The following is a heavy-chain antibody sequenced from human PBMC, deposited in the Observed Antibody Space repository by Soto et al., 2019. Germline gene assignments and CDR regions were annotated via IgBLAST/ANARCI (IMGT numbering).Heavy chain of an antibody. Sequence: ASVKVSCKVSGYTLTELSMHWVRQAPGEGLEWMGGFDPEDGETIYAQKFQGRVTMTEDTSTDTAYMELSSLRSEDTAVYYCATIPIIAVAGTGFDYWGQGTLVTVSS. CDR3: ATIPIIAVAGTGFDY. D-gene: IGHD6-19*01. J-gene: IGHJ4*02. CDR1: GYTLTELS. V-gene: IGHV1-24*01. CDR2: FDPEDGET.